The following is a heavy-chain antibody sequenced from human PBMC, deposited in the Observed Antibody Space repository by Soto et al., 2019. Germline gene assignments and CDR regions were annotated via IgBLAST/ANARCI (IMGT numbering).Heavy chain of an antibody. Sequence: GGSLRLSCAASGFTFSSYAMHWVRQAPGKGPEWVAVISYDGSNKYYADSVKGRFTISRDNSKNTLYLQMNSLRAEDTAVYYCAISYGGNYQALFVYWGPGILVTLSS. CDR3: AISYGGNYQALFVY. CDR2: ISYDGSNK. CDR1: GFTFSSYA. V-gene: IGHV3-30-3*01. D-gene: IGHD4-17*01. J-gene: IGHJ4*02.